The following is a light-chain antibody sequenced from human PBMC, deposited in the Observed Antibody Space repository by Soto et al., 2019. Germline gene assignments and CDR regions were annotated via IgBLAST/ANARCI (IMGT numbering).Light chain of an antibody. Sequence: QSALTQPASVSGSPGQSITISCTGTRSDVGSYNSIAWYQQHPGKAPRVVIFEVTKRPSGVPDRFSGSKSGTSASLAITGLQAEDEGHYYCQSYDSSFSGVFGGGTKLTVL. CDR1: RSDVGSYNS. CDR3: QSYDSSFSGV. V-gene: IGLV2-14*02. CDR2: EVT. J-gene: IGLJ3*02.